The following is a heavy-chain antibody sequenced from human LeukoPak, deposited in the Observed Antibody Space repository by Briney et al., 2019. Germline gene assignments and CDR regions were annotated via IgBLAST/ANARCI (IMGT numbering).Heavy chain of an antibody. CDR2: IYNSGTT. Sequence: SETLSLTCNVSGGSVNSGSYHWSWIRQPPGKGLEWIGYIYNSGTTNYNPSLKSRVTISVDKSKNQFSLKLSSVTAADTAVYYCARAYSSSWSYFDYWGQGTLVTVSS. CDR1: GGSVNSGSYH. J-gene: IGHJ4*02. CDR3: ARAYSSSWSYFDY. D-gene: IGHD6-13*01. V-gene: IGHV4-61*01.